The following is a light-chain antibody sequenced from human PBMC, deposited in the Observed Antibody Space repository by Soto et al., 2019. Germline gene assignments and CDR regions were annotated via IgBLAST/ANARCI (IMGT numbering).Light chain of an antibody. CDR1: QSLLHSNGYTY. CDR2: LRS. CDR3: MQALPTSHT. V-gene: IGKV2-28*01. Sequence: DIVMTQPPLSLPVTPGEPASISCRSSQSLLHSNGYTYLDWYLQKPGQSPQLLIYLRSNRASGVPDRFSGSGSGTDFTLKISRVEAEDVGVYYCMQALPTSHTFGQWTKLEIK. J-gene: IGKJ2*01.